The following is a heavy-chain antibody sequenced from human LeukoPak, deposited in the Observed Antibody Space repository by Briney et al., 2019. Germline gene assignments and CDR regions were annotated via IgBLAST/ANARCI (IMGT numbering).Heavy chain of an antibody. D-gene: IGHD5-12*01. Sequence: SETLSLTCAVYGGSFSGYYWSWIRQPRGKGLEWIGEINHSGSTNYNPSLKSRVTISVDTSKNQFSLKLSSVTAADTAVYYCASQPGARLRSYYFDYWGQGTLVTVSS. CDR2: INHSGST. CDR1: GGSFSGYY. J-gene: IGHJ4*02. CDR3: ASQPGARLRSYYFDY. V-gene: IGHV4-34*01.